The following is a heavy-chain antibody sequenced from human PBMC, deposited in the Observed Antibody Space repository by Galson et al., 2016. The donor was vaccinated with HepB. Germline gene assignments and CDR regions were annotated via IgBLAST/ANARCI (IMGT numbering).Heavy chain of an antibody. CDR2: IYWDDNK. Sequence: PALVKPTQTLTLTCSFSGFSLRTPGVGVGWIRQPPGEALEWLAPIYWDDNKHYSTPLQSRLTITKDTSKKQVVLTNTNQDPLDPTTHNLSTRGYTFSRLTITKDTSKNQVVLTMTNMDPVDTATYYCAHRGYSFWTDTPSWFDSWGQGTLVIVSS. J-gene: IGHJ5*01. CDR1: GFSLRTPGVG. V-gene: IGHV2-5*02. CDR3: STRGYTFSRLTITKDTSKNQVVLTMTNMDPVDTATYYCAHRGYSFWTDTPSWFDS. D-gene: IGHD5-18*01.